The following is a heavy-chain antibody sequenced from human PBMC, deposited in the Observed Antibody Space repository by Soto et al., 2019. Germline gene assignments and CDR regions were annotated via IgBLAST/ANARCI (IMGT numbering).Heavy chain of an antibody. CDR2: ISYDGSNK. CDR1: GFTFSSYG. V-gene: IGHV3-30*18. Sequence: QVQLVQSGGGVVQPGMSLRLSCAASGFTFSSYGMHWVRQAPGKGLEWVAVISYDGSNKYYADSVKGRFTISRDNSKNTLYLQMSSLRGEDTAVYFCAKDTNGNDFGYWGHGTLITVSS. J-gene: IGHJ4*01. CDR3: AKDTNGNDFGY. D-gene: IGHD1-1*01.